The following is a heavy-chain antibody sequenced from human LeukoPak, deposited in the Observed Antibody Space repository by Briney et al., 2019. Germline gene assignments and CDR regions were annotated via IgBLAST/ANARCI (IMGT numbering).Heavy chain of an antibody. V-gene: IGHV3-30*18. CDR3: AKDTPGYGMDV. Sequence: GRSLRLSCAASGFTFSSYGMHWVRQAPGKGLEWVAVILYDGSNKYYADSVKGRFTISRNNSKNTLYLQMNSLRAEDTAVYYCAKDTPGYGMDVWGQGTTVTVSS. CDR1: GFTFSSYG. J-gene: IGHJ6*02. CDR2: ILYDGSNK.